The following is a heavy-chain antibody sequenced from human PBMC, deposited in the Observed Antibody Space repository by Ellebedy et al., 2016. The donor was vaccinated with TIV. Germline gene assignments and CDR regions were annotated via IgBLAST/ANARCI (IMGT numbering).Heavy chain of an antibody. CDR3: ALGAMSPSYSGYDKVVDY. V-gene: IGHV1-69*13. CDR2: IIPIFGTV. Sequence: AASVKVSCKASGGTFSSYAISWVRQAPGQGLEWMGGIIPIFGTVNYAQKFQGRVTITADESTSTAYMELSSLRSEDTAVYYCALGAMSPSYSGYDKVVDYWGQGTLVTVSS. J-gene: IGHJ4*02. D-gene: IGHD5-12*01. CDR1: GGTFSSYA.